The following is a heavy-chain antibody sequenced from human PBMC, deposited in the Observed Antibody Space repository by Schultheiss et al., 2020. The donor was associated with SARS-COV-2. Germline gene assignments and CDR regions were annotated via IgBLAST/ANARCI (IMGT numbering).Heavy chain of an antibody. Sequence: GGSLRLSCAASGFTFSSYDMDWVRQAPGKGLEWISYISSSGSTIYYADSVKGRFTISRHNSKNTLYLQMNSLRAEDTAVYYCARDVVATEYWGQGTLVTVSS. J-gene: IGHJ4*02. CDR2: ISSSGSTI. V-gene: IGHV3-48*01. D-gene: IGHD2-15*01. CDR3: ARDVVATEY. CDR1: GFTFSSYD.